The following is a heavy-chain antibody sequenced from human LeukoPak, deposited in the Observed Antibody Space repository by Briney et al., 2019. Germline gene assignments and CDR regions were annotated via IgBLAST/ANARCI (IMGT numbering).Heavy chain of an antibody. CDR2: INHSGST. Sequence: SETLSLTCAVYGGSFSGYYWSWIRQPPGKGLEWIGEINHSGSTNYNPSLKSRVTMSVDTPKNQISLKLSSVTAADTAVYYCARAPTVTFFDYWGQGTLVTVSS. V-gene: IGHV4-34*01. D-gene: IGHD4-17*01. J-gene: IGHJ4*02. CDR1: GGSFSGYY. CDR3: ARAPTVTFFDY.